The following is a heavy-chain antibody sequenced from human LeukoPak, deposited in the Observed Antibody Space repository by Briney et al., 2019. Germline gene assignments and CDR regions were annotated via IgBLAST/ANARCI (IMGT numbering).Heavy chain of an antibody. CDR3: ARDSGRVGATTVDY. CDR1: GFTFSSYA. Sequence: GGSLRLSCVASGFTFSSYAMHWVRQAPGKGLEWVAVISYDGSNKYYADSVKGRFTISRDNSKNTLYLQMNSLRAEDTAVYYCARDSGRVGATTVDYWGQGTLVTVSS. D-gene: IGHD1-26*01. J-gene: IGHJ4*02. V-gene: IGHV3-30*04. CDR2: ISYDGSNK.